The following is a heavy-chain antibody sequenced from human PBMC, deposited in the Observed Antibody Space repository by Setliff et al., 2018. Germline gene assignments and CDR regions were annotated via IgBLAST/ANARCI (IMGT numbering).Heavy chain of an antibody. Sequence: PGESLKISCKGSGYSFSTCWIGWVRQMPGKGLEWMGIIYPGDSITRYSPSFQGQVTISVDKSINTAYLQWSSLRAADTALYYCTVYNTGSSKDHYWGQGTPVTVSS. CDR3: TVYNTGSSKDHY. V-gene: IGHV5-51*01. D-gene: IGHD2-8*02. CDR1: GYSFSTCW. CDR2: IYPGDSIT. J-gene: IGHJ4*02.